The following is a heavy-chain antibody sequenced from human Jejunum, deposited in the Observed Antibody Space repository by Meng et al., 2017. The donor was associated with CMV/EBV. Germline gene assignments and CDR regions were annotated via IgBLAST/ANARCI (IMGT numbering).Heavy chain of an antibody. CDR2: INHSGSA. Sequence: SFSGYYWSWIRQSPGQGLEWIGQINHSGSASYNPSLRRRVTISVDRSKNQFSLKLTSVTAADTAVYYCVRGRCTRTSCYKGAFDFWSQGTLVTVSS. D-gene: IGHD2-2*02. CDR3: VRGRCTRTSCYKGAFDF. CDR1: SFSGYY. V-gene: IGHV4-34*01. J-gene: IGHJ4*02.